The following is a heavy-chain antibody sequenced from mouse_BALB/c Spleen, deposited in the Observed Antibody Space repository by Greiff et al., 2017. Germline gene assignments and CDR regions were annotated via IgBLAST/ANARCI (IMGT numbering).Heavy chain of an antibody. CDR3: ARYRARVWVRRDWYFDV. V-gene: IGHV1-55*01. J-gene: IGHJ1*01. CDR1: GYNFTSYW. Sequence: QVQLQQPGAELVKPGTSVKLSCKASGYNFTSYWINWVKLRPGQGLEWIGDIYPGSGSTNYNEKFKSKATLTVDTSSSTAYMQLSSLASEDSALYYCARYRARVWVRRDWYFDVWGAGTTVTVSA. D-gene: IGHD2-14*01. CDR2: IYPGSGST.